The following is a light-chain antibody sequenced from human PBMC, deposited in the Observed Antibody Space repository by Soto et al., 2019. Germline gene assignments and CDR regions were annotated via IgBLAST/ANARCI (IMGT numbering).Light chain of an antibody. CDR2: STN. J-gene: IGLJ1*01. Sequence: QTVVTQEPSLSVSPGGTVTLTCGLSSGSVSTNYYPSWYQQTPGQAPRTLIYSTNTRSSGVPDRFSGSILGNKAALTIAGAQADDDSDYYCMLYMGSGTYVVGIGTKVTVL. CDR1: SGSVSTNYY. V-gene: IGLV8-61*01. CDR3: MLYMGSGTYV.